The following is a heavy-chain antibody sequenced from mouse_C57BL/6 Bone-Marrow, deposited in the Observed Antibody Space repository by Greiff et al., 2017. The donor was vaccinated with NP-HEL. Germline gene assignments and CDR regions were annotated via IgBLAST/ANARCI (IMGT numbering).Heavy chain of an antibody. J-gene: IGHJ4*01. V-gene: IGHV2-9-1*01. Sequence: VKVVESGPGLVAPSQSLSITCTVSGFSLTSYAISWVRQPPGKGLEWLGVIWTGGGTNYNSALKSRLSISKDNSKSQVFLKMNSLQTDDTARYYCARRNGYHYYAMDYWGQGTSVTVSS. CDR3: ARRNGYHYYAMDY. CDR1: GFSLTSYA. D-gene: IGHD2-2*01. CDR2: IWTGGGT.